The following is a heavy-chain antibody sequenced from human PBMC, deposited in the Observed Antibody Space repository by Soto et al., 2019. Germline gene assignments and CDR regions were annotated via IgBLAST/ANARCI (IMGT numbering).Heavy chain of an antibody. CDR2: IYWDDDK. V-gene: IGHV2-5*02. CDR3: GLGDLLLNHVCCS. CDR1: GFSVRRSGEA. Sequence: HITLKESGPTLVKPTQPLTLTCTFSGFSVRRSGEAVGWIRQPPGKALEWLALIYWDDDKRYSPSLRSRLTMVRGTSDNQVVLTVTNMVPVDTTIFYCGLGDLLLNHVCCSWGQGTLVTVSS. D-gene: IGHD3-9*01. J-gene: IGHJ5*02.